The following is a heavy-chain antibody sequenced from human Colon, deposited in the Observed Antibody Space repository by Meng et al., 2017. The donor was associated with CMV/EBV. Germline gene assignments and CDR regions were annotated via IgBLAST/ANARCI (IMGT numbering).Heavy chain of an antibody. J-gene: IGHJ4*02. D-gene: IGHD6-19*01. V-gene: IGHV6-1*01. CDR3: ARRHNSGWDYFDS. CDR2: TYYRSRWLS. CDR1: GDSVSSTSVG. Sequence: SETLSLTCVILGDSVSSTSVGWHWIRQSPSRGLEGLGRTYYRSRWLSDYALSVKSRKSINADTSENQFSLHLSSVTPEDTAVYYCARRHNSGWDYFDSWGQGTLVTVSS.